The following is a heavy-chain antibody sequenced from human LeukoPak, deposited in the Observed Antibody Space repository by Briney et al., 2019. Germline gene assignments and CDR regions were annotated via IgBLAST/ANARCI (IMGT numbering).Heavy chain of an antibody. CDR3: TRDDGSANFDY. Sequence: EASVKVSCKASGYTFTSYDINWVRQVPGQGLEWMGWINPNSGGTNYAQKFQGRVTMTRDTSISTAYMELSRLRSDDTAVYYCTRDDGSANFDYWGQGTLVTVSS. J-gene: IGHJ4*02. CDR1: GYTFTSYD. V-gene: IGHV1-2*02. CDR2: INPNSGGT. D-gene: IGHD6-19*01.